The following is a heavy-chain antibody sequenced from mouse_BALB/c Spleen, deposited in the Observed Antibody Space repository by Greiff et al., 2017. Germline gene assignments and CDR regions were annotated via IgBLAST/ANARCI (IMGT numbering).Heavy chain of an antibody. V-gene: IGHV2-9-2*01. Sequence: LVESGPGLVAPSQSLSITCTVSGFSLTSYDISWIRQPPGKGLEWLGVIWTGGGTNYNSAFMSRLSISKDNSKSQVFLKMNSLQTDDTAIYYCVRAYYYGSPYAMDYWGQGTSVTVSS. CDR2: IWTGGGT. D-gene: IGHD1-1*01. CDR1: GFSLTSYD. J-gene: IGHJ4*01. CDR3: VRAYYYGSPYAMDY.